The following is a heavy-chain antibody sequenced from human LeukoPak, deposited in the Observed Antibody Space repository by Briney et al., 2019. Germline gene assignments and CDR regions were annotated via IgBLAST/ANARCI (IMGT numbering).Heavy chain of an antibody. D-gene: IGHD3-9*01. CDR3: TKGAGATISYSFDY. Sequence: GGSLRLYCAASGFTFSSYAMSWVRQAPGKGLEWVSAISGSGGSTYYAASVKGRFTISRDNSKNTLYLQMNSLRAEDTAVHYSTKGAGATISYSFDYWGQGTLVTVSS. CDR2: ISGSGGST. J-gene: IGHJ4*02. CDR1: GFTFSSYA. V-gene: IGHV3-23*01.